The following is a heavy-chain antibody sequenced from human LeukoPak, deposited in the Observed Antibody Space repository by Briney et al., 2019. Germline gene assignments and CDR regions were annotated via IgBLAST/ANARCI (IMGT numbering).Heavy chain of an antibody. V-gene: IGHV4-4*02. Sequence: SGTLSLTCGVSGGSVTSTNWWTWVRQPPGKGLEWIGEVHLDGRANYNPSLKSRLTMSVDLSANHISLKLTSVTAAETAVYYCAREGGFYRPLDYSGQGTLVTVS. CDR3: AREGGFYRPLDY. CDR1: GGSVTSTNW. D-gene: IGHD3-3*01. J-gene: IGHJ4*02. CDR2: VHLDGRA.